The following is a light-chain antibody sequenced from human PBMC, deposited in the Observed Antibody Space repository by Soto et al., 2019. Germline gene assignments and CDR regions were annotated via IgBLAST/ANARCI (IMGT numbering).Light chain of an antibody. CDR3: QQLYNLHCT. CDR1: HDISTF. V-gene: IGKV1-9*01. CDR2: EAS. J-gene: IGKJ5*01. Sequence: DIQLTQSPSLLSASIGDRVTITCRASHDISTFLAWYQQKPGKAPKLLIYEASTLQSGVPSRFSGSGSGTEFTLTISGLLPEDLGAYHCQQLYNLHCTFGQGTRLDIX.